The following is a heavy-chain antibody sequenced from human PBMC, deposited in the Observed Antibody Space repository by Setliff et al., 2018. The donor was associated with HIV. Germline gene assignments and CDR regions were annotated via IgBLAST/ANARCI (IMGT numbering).Heavy chain of an antibody. Sequence: SETLSLTCAVYGGFFSGDYWTWIRQPPGKGLEWIGEINHSGGSTYNPSLKSRVTISVDTSKNQFSLKLSSVTAADTAVYYCARVVGTRAVDYWGQGTLVTVSS. CDR1: GGFFSGDY. J-gene: IGHJ4*02. V-gene: IGHV4-34*01. CDR3: ARVVGTRAVDY. CDR2: INHSGGS. D-gene: IGHD2-21*02.